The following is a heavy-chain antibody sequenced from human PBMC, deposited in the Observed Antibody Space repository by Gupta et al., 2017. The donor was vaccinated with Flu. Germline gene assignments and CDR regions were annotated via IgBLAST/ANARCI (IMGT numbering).Heavy chain of an antibody. Sequence: VRQAPGKGLEWVSSISGSGGYIYYADSVKVRFTISRDNAKNSLYLQMNSLRAEDTAVYYCAGEVLAGPTAYDYWGQGTLVTVSS. J-gene: IGHJ4*02. CDR3: AGEVLAGPTAYDY. V-gene: IGHV3-21*01. D-gene: IGHD4-17*01. CDR2: ISGSGGYI.